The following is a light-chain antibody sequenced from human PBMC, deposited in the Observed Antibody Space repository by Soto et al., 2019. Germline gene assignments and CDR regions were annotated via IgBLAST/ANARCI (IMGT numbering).Light chain of an antibody. CDR1: QSVSSY. CDR3: QTRSNWQIT. J-gene: IGKJ5*01. Sequence: EIVLTQSLATLSLSPGASSTLSYRASQSVSSYLAWYQQKTGQAHRIIIYDESNRATGIKARFSGSGSGTDFTLKVSSIEAEELAVYDCQTRSNWQITFGQGRRREI. CDR2: DES. V-gene: IGKV3-11*01.